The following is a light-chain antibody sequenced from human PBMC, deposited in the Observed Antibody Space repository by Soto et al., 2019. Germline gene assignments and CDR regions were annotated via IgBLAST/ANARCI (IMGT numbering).Light chain of an antibody. J-gene: IGLJ2*01. CDR1: SSDIGGYKY. V-gene: IGLV2-14*03. CDR2: DVS. Sequence: QSVLTQPASVSGSPGQSITISCTGTSSDIGGYKYVSWYQQHPGKAPKLMIYDVSNRPSGASNRFSGSKSGNTASLTISGLQAEDEADYYCASYSTTSTLIFGGGTKVTGL. CDR3: ASYSTTSTLI.